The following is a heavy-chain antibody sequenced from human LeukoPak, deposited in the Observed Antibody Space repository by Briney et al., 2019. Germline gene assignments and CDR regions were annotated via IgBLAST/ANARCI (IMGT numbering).Heavy chain of an antibody. J-gene: IGHJ3*02. Sequence: GGSLRLSCAASGFTVSRNYMSWVRQAPGKGLEWVSVIYSGGSTYYADSVKGRFTISRDNSKNTLYLQMNSLRAEDTAVYYCARDPNGDYIGTFDMWGRGTMVSVSS. CDR3: ARDPNGDYIGTFDM. D-gene: IGHD4-17*01. V-gene: IGHV3-53*01. CDR1: GFTVSRNY. CDR2: IYSGGST.